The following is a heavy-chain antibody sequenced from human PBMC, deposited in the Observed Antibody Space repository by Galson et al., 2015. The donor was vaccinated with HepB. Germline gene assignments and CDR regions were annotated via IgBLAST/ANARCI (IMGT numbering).Heavy chain of an antibody. V-gene: IGHV1-2*02. J-gene: IGHJ5*02. CDR3: ARNRPYCSSTSCYTLCWFDP. CDR2: INPNSGGT. Sequence: SVKVSCKASGYTFTGYYMHWVRQAPGQGLEWMGWINPNSGGTNYAQKFQGRVTMTRDTSISTAYMELSRLRPDDTAVYYCARNRPYCSSTSCYTLCWFDPWGQGTLVTVSS. CDR1: GYTFTGYY. D-gene: IGHD2-2*02.